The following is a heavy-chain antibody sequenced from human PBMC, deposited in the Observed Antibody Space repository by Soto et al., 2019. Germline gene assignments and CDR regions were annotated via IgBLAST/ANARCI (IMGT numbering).Heavy chain of an antibody. J-gene: IGHJ6*02. V-gene: IGHV3-11*01. CDR2: ISSSGSTI. CDR1: GFTFSDYY. CDR3: ARDAVVVPAAPNTYYYYYGMDV. D-gene: IGHD2-2*01. Sequence: TVGSLRLSCAASGFTFSDYYMSWIRQAPGKGLEWVSYISSSGSTIYYADSVKGRFTISRDNAKNSLYLQMNSLRAEDTAVYYCARDAVVVPAAPNTYYYYYGMDVWGQGATVTVSS.